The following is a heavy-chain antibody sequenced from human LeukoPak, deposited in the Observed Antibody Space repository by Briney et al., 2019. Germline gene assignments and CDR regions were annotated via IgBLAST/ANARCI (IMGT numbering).Heavy chain of an antibody. CDR2: ISSSGSTI. V-gene: IGHV3-48*03. D-gene: IGHD2-2*01. CDR1: GFTFSSYE. CDR3: ARAQGYCSSTSCYAEYFQH. J-gene: IGHJ1*01. Sequence: GGSLRLSCAASGFTFSSYEMNWVRQAPGKGLEWVSYISSSGSTIYYADSVKGRFTISRDNAKNSLYLQMNSLRAEDTAVYYCARAQGYCSSTSCYAEYFQHWGQGTLATVSS.